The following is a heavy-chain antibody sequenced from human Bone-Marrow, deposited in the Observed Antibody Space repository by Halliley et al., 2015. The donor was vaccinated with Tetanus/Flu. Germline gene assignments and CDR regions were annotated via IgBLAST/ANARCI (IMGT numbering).Heavy chain of an antibody. D-gene: IGHD3-22*01. CDR3: ARGGGHSDSSGYYEYAFDI. Sequence: TLSLTCAVSGGSISSGGYSWIWLRQPPGKGLEWIGYIYRSENTYYNLSLKSRVTISVDRSKNQFSLNLSSVTAADTAVYYCARGGGHSDSSGYYEYAFDIWGQGTKVTVSS. V-gene: IGHV4-30-2*01. J-gene: IGHJ3*02. CDR1: GGSISSGGYS. CDR2: IYRSENT.